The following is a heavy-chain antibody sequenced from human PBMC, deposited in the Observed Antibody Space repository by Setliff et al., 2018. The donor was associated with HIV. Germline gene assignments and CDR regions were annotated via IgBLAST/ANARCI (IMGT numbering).Heavy chain of an antibody. CDR1: GFTFSSYG. J-gene: IGHJ4*02. Sequence: GGSLRLSCAASGFTFSSYGIHWVRQAPGKGLEWVALIWYDGSNEYYADSVTGRFTISRDDSKNTLYLQMNSLRAEDTAVYYCAKDKGQKYADYWGQGTVVTVLL. CDR2: IWYDGSNE. CDR3: AKDKGQKYADY. V-gene: IGHV3-30*02. D-gene: IGHD3-10*01.